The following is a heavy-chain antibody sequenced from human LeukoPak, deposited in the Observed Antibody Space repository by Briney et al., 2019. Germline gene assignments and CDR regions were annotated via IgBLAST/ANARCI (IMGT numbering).Heavy chain of an antibody. CDR2: IFYTGNT. CDR1: GGSVSSGGYY. V-gene: IGHV4-31*03. D-gene: IGHD3-10*01. Sequence: SETLSLTCTVSGGSVSSGGYYWSWIRQHLGKGLEWIGYIFYTGNTYYNPSLKSRLTISVDTSNNQFSLKLSSVTAADTAMYYCARARDYGYRFFDYWGQGSLVTVSS. J-gene: IGHJ4*02. CDR3: ARARDYGYRFFDY.